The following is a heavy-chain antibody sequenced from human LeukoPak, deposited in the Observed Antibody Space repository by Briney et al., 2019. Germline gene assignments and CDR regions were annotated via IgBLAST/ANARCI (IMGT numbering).Heavy chain of an antibody. CDR3: ARGPVCSGGSCYLRRFDP. CDR1: GGSVGSGGYY. Sequence: PSETLSLTCTVSGGSVGSGGYYWSWIRQPPGGGLEWIGDIYYIRNTNYNPSLKSRVTISVDTSKIQFSLKLTSATAADTAVYYCARGPVCSGGSCYLRRFDPWGQGTLVTVSS. J-gene: IGHJ5*02. D-gene: IGHD2-15*01. CDR2: IYYIRNT. V-gene: IGHV4-61*08.